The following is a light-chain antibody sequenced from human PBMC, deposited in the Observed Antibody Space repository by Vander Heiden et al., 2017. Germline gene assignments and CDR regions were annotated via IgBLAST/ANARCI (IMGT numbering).Light chain of an antibody. CDR2: EVS. Sequence: QSALTQPASVSGSPGQSITISCTGTSSDVGGYNFVSWYQQHPGEAPKLIIYEVSYRPSGVSNRFSGSKSGNTASLTISGLQAGDEADYYCSSYTYTTTVVFGGGTKLTVL. V-gene: IGLV2-14*01. CDR1: SSDVGGYNF. CDR3: SSYTYTTTVV. J-gene: IGLJ3*02.